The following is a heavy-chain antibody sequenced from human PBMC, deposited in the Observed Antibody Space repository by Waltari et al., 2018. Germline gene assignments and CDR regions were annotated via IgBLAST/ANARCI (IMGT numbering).Heavy chain of an antibody. CDR1: GGSFSGYY. J-gene: IGHJ4*02. V-gene: IGHV4-34*01. CDR3: ARTGEFVHFDY. Sequence: QVQLQQWGAGLLKPSETLSLTCAVYGGSFSGYYWSWIRQPPGKGLEWIGEINHSGSTNYNPSLKSRVTISVDTSKNQFSLKLSSVTAADTAVYYCARTGEFVHFDYWGQGTLVTVSS. D-gene: IGHD3-16*01. CDR2: INHSGST.